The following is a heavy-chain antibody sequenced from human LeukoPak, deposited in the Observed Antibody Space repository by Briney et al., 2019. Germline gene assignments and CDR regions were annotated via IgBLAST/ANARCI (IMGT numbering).Heavy chain of an antibody. D-gene: IGHD3-10*01. CDR3: ARVEEGYGSGRRGNFYYYYMDV. CDR2: VHYSGGT. CDR1: GGSISSYY. Sequence: PSETLSLTCTVSGGSISSYYWSWIRQPPGKGLEWIGYVHYSGGTNYNPSLKSRVTISVDTSKNQFSLKLSSVTTADTAVYYCARVEEGYGSGRRGNFYYYYMDVWGKGTTVTISS. V-gene: IGHV4-59*01. J-gene: IGHJ6*03.